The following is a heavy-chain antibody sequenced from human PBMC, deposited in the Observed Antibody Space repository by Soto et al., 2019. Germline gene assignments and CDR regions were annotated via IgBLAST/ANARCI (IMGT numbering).Heavy chain of an antibody. J-gene: IGHJ4*02. V-gene: IGHV3-30-3*01. CDR1: GFTFSSYA. Sequence: QEQLVESGGGLVQPGGSLRLSCAASGFTFSSYAMHWVRQAPGKGLEWVAFISYNGGIEYYGDSVKGRFTISRDNSKNTLFLQMNSLRGDDTALYYCARALTADGSGSYYEHWGQGTLVTVSS. CDR2: ISYNGGIE. CDR3: ARALTADGSGSYYEH. D-gene: IGHD3-10*01.